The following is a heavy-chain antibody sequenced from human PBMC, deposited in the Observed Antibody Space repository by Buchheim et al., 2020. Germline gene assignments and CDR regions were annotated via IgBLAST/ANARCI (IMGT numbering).Heavy chain of an antibody. CDR3: ARDWSYSFDS. V-gene: IGHV3-48*01. D-gene: IGHD1-26*01. Sequence: EVQLVESAGGLVQPGGSLRLSCAASGFSFNSYSMNWVRQAPGKGLEWVSYISSSSGTISYADSVKGRFSISTDNAKNSLYLQMNSLRAEDTAVYYCARDWSYSFDSWGQGTL. CDR1: GFSFNSYS. J-gene: IGHJ4*02. CDR2: ISSSSGTI.